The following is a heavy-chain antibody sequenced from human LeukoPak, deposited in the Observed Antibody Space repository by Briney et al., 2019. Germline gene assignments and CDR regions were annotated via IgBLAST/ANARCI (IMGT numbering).Heavy chain of an antibody. V-gene: IGHV4-4*02. CDR3: ATLASTCTGGSCCQYYFDY. CDR1: GGSISSSNW. CDR2: IYHSGST. Sequence: PSGTLSLTCSVSGGSISSSNWWSWVRQPPEKGLEWIGEIYHSGSTNYNPSLKSRVTISVDTSRNRFSLSLRSVTAADTAVYNCATLASTCTGGSCCQYYFDYWGQGTLVTVSS. J-gene: IGHJ4*02. D-gene: IGHD2-15*01.